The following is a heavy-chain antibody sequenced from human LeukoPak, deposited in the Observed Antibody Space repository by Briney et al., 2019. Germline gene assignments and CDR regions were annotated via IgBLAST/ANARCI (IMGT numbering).Heavy chain of an antibody. Sequence: ASVKVSCKASGGSFSSYAISWVRQAPGQGLEWMGGIIPIFGTANYAQKFQGRVTITADKSTSTAYMELRSLIPEDTAVCYCASPVYYYGSGSPDYYCGMDVWGKGTTVTVSS. D-gene: IGHD3-10*01. J-gene: IGHJ6*01. V-gene: IGHV1-69*06. CDR3: ASPVYYYGSGSPDYYCGMDV. CDR2: IIPIFGTA. CDR1: GGSFSSYA.